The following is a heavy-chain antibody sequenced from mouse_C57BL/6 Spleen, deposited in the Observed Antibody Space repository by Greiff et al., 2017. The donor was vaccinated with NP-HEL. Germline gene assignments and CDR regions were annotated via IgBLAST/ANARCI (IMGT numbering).Heavy chain of an antibody. CDR3: ARGPRYYGSSYWYFDV. J-gene: IGHJ1*03. CDR2: INYDGSST. CDR1: GFTFSDYY. Sequence: EVKLVESEGGLVQPGRSMKLSCTASGFTFSDYYMAWVRQVPEKGLEWVANINYDGSSTYYLDSLKSRFIISRDNAKNILYLQMSSLKSEDTATYYCARGPRYYGSSYWYFDVWGTGTTVTVSS. V-gene: IGHV5-16*01. D-gene: IGHD1-1*01.